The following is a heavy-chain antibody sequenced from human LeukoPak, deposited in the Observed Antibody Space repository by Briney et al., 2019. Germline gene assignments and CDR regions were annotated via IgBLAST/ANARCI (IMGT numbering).Heavy chain of an antibody. Sequence: GASVKVSCKASGYTFTGYYMHCVRQAPGQGLEWMGWINPNSGGTNYAQKFRGRVTMTRDTSISTAYMELSRLSSDDTAVYYCARGTAAGVSSPNYWGQGTLVTVSS. CDR1: GYTFTGYY. CDR2: INPNSGGT. CDR3: ARGTAAGVSSPNY. D-gene: IGHD6-25*01. V-gene: IGHV1-2*02. J-gene: IGHJ4*02.